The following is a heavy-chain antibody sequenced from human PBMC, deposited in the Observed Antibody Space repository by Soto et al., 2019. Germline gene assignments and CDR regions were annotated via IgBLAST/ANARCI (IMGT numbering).Heavy chain of an antibody. CDR2: ISYDGSNK. CDR3: ARDLRGGSYPGYFDY. J-gene: IGHJ4*02. V-gene: IGHV3-30-3*01. CDR1: GFTFSSYA. Sequence: QVQLVESGGGVVQPGRSLRLSCAASGFTFSSYAMHWVRQAPGKGLEWVAAISYDGSNKYYADSVKGRFTISRDNSKNTLYLQMNSLRAEDTAVYYCARDLRGGSYPGYFDYWGQGTLVTVSS. D-gene: IGHD1-26*01.